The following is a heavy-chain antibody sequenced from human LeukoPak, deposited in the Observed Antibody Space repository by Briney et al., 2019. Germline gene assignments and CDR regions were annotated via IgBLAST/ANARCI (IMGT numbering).Heavy chain of an antibody. CDR1: GFTFSSYG. V-gene: IGHV3-30*18. Sequence: GGSLRLSCAASGFTFSSYGMHWVRPAPGKGLEWVAVISYDGSNKYYADSVKGRFTISRDNSKNTLHLQMNNLRAEDTALYYCAKCPVTFGGVIVITSGYFDYWGQGTLVTVSS. CDR2: ISYDGSNK. D-gene: IGHD3-16*02. CDR3: AKCPVTFGGVIVITSGYFDY. J-gene: IGHJ4*02.